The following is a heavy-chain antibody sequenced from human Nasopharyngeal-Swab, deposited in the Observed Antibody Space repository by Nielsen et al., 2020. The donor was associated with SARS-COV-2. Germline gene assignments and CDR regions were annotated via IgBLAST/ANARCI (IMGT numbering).Heavy chain of an antibody. V-gene: IGHV3-30-3*01. Sequence: GGSLRLPCAASGFTFSSYAMHWVRQAPGKGLEWVAVISYDGSNKYYADSVKGRFTISRDNSKNTLYLQMNSLRAEDTAVYYCARGGLLELGFYWYSDLWGRGTLVTVSS. D-gene: IGHD2-21*02. CDR2: ISYDGSNK. J-gene: IGHJ2*01. CDR1: GFTFSSYA. CDR3: ARGGLLELGFYWYSDL.